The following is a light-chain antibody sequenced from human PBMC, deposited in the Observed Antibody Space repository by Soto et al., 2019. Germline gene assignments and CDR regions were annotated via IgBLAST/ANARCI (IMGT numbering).Light chain of an antibody. CDR3: QPYGTSPWT. CDR1: QSVNSDY. J-gene: IGKJ1*01. V-gene: IGKV3-20*01. Sequence: EIVLTQSPGTLSLFPGERATLSCRATQSVNSDYLAWYQQKPGQAPRLLIYIASRRATGIPDRFSGSGSGTDSTLTINRREPEDVAVYYCQPYGTSPWTFGQGTKVEIK. CDR2: IAS.